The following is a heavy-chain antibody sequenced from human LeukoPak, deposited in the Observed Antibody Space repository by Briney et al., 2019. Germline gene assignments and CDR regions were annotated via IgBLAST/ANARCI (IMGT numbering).Heavy chain of an antibody. J-gene: IGHJ4*02. CDR1: GGSISSGGYY. CDR3: ARGGMATTYYFDY. D-gene: IGHD5-24*01. Sequence: SQTLSLTCTVSGGSISSGGYYWSWIRQHPGKGLEWIGYIYYSGSSYYNPSLKSRVTISVDTSKGQFSLKLTSVTAADTAVYYCARGGMATTYYFDYWGQGTLVTVSS. V-gene: IGHV4-31*03. CDR2: IYYSGSS.